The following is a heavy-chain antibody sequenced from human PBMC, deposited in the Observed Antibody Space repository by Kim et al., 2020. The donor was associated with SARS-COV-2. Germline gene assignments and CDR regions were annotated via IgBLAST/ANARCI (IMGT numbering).Heavy chain of an antibody. J-gene: IGHJ3*02. Sequence: SETLSLTCTVSGGSISSYYWSWIRQPPGKGLEWIGYIYYSGSTNYNPSLKSRVTISVDTSKNQFSLKLSSVTAADTAVYYCATLAGVGATLPDAFDIWGQGTMVTVSS. CDR1: GGSISSYY. CDR2: IYYSGST. V-gene: IGHV4-59*01. D-gene: IGHD1-26*01. CDR3: ATLAGVGATLPDAFDI.